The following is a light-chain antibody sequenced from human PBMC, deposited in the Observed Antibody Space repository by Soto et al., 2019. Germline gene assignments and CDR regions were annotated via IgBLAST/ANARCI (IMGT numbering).Light chain of an antibody. J-gene: IGLJ2*01. CDR2: EVS. V-gene: IGLV2-18*02. CDR3: SSYTSSSTFA. CDR1: SSDVGSYNR. Sequence: QFALTQPPSVSGSPGQSVTISCTGTSSDVGSYNRVSWYQQPPGTAPKLMIYEVSNRPSGVPDRFSGSKSGNTASLTISGLQADDEADYYCSSYTSSSTFAFGGGTKLTVL.